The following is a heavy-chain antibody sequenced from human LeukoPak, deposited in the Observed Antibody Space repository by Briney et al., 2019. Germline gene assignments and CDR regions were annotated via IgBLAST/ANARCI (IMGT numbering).Heavy chain of an antibody. J-gene: IGHJ3*02. CDR2: ICTASDT. Sequence: GGSLRLSCAASGFTFSSYDIHWVRQATGEGLEWVSTICTASDTYYAGSVKGRFTISRENAKNLSYLQMNSLRAGDTAVYYCARGPHCSSTSCPTDDAFDIWGQGTVVTVSS. CDR3: ARGPHCSSTSCPTDDAFDI. V-gene: IGHV3-13*01. CDR1: GFTFSSYD. D-gene: IGHD2-2*01.